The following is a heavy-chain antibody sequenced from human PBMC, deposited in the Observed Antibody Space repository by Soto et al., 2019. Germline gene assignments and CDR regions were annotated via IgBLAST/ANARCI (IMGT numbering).Heavy chain of an antibody. D-gene: IGHD6-13*01. CDR3: SRGGAAAGTAYFDY. Sequence: QVQLVESGGGVVQPGRSLRLSCAASGFTFSSYGMHWVRQAPGKGLEWVAVIWYDGSNKYYADSVKGRFTISRDNYKNTLYLQMNSLRAEDTAVYYCSRGGAAAGTAYFDYWGQGTLVTVSS. J-gene: IGHJ4*02. V-gene: IGHV3-33*01. CDR1: GFTFSSYG. CDR2: IWYDGSNK.